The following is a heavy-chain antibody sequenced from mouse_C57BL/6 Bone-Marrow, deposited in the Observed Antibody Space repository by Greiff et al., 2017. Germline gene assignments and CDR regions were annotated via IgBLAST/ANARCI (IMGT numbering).Heavy chain of an antibody. CDR3: ARDYYGSLWYFDV. V-gene: IGHV1-55*01. D-gene: IGHD1-1*01. CDR2: IYPGSGST. J-gene: IGHJ1*03. Sequence: VQLQQPGAELVKPGASVKMSCKASGYTFTSYWITWVKQRPGQGLEWIGDIYPGSGSTNYNEKFKSKATLTVDTSSSTAYMQLSSLKSEDSAVYYCARDYYGSLWYFDVWGTGTTVTVSS. CDR1: GYTFTSYW.